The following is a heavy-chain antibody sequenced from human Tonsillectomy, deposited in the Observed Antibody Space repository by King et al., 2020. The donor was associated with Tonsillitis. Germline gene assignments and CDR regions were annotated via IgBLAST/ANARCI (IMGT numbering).Heavy chain of an antibody. CDR1: GYSFTSYW. CDR2: IYPGDSDT. CDR3: ASCEVGYYYDSSGEEYFDY. Sequence: VQLVESGAEVKKPGESLKISCKGSGYSFTSYWIGLVRQMPVKGLEWMGIIYPGDSDTRYSPSFQGQVTISADKSISTAYLQWSSLKASETAMYYCASCEVGYYYDSSGEEYFDYWGQGTLVTVSS. J-gene: IGHJ4*02. V-gene: IGHV5-51*01. D-gene: IGHD3-22*01.